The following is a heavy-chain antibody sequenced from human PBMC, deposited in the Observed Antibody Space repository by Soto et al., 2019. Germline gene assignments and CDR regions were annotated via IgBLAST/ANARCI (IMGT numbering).Heavy chain of an antibody. CDR1: GFTLSSYA. J-gene: IGHJ4*02. Sequence: GGSLRLSCAASGFTLSSYAMSWVRQAPGKGLEWVSAISGSGGSTYYADSVKGRFTISRDNSKNTLYLQMNSLRAEDTAVYYCAKEGDAYNWNYGQVYWGQGTLVTVSS. D-gene: IGHD1-7*01. CDR3: AKEGDAYNWNYGQVY. V-gene: IGHV3-23*01. CDR2: ISGSGGST.